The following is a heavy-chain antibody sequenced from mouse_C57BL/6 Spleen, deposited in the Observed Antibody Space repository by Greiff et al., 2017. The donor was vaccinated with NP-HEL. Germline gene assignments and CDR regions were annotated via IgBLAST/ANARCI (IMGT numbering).Heavy chain of an antibody. CDR1: GFTFSSYA. CDR2: ISDGGSYT. V-gene: IGHV5-4*03. D-gene: IGHD1-1*01. CDR3: ARAHYYGSSQFAY. Sequence: EVKLMESGGGLVKPGGSLKLSCAASGFTFSSYAMSWVRQTPEKRLEWVATISDGGSYTYYPDNVKGRFTISRDNAKNNLYLQMSHLKSEDTAMYYCARAHYYGSSQFAYWGQGTLVTVSA. J-gene: IGHJ3*01.